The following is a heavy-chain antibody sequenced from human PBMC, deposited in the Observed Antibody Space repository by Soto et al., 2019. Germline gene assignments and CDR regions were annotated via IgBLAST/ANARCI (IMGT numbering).Heavy chain of an antibody. Sequence: PGGSLRLSCAASGFTFSSYSMNWVRQAPGKGLEWVSYISSSSSTIYYADSVKGRFTISRDNAKNSLYLQMNSLRDEDTAVYYCARDLGGGIAARPRSNYYYYYGMDVWGQGTTVTVPS. J-gene: IGHJ6*02. CDR1: GFTFSSYS. CDR2: ISSSSSTI. CDR3: ARDLGGGIAARPRSNYYYYYGMDV. V-gene: IGHV3-48*02. D-gene: IGHD6-6*01.